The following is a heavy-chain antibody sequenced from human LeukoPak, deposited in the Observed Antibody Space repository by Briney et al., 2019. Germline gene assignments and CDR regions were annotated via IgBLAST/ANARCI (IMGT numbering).Heavy chain of an antibody. Sequence: PGGSLRLSCAASGFAFSSYAMSWVRQAPGKGLEWVSAISGSGGSTYYADSVKGRFTISRDNSKNTLYLQMNSLRAEDTAVYYCAKGYYDFWSGYYITLFFDYWGQGTLVTVSS. J-gene: IGHJ4*02. CDR3: AKGYYDFWSGYYITLFFDY. V-gene: IGHV3-23*01. CDR2: ISGSGGST. D-gene: IGHD3-3*01. CDR1: GFAFSSYA.